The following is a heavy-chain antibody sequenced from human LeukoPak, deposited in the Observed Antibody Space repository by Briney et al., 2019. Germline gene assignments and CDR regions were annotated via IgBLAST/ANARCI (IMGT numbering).Heavy chain of an antibody. J-gene: IGHJ4*02. CDR3: AREVDTAMVLLDY. D-gene: IGHD5-18*01. V-gene: IGHV4-38-2*02. Sequence: SETLSLTCTVSGYSISSGYYWGWIRQPPGKGLEWIGSIYHSGSTYYDPSLKSRVTISVDTSKNQFSLKLSSVTAADTAVYYCAREVDTAMVLLDYWGQGTLVTVSS. CDR2: IYHSGST. CDR1: GYSISSGYY.